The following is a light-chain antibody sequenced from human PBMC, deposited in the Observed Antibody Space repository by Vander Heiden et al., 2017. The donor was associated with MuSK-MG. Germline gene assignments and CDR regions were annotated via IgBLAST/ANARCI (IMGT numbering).Light chain of an antibody. CDR1: NIGSKN. CDR3: QVWDFSSDHPGV. CDR2: NDR. V-gene: IGLV3-21*02. J-gene: IGLJ2*01. Sequence: SYVLTQPVSVSVAPGQTAKITCGGNNIGSKNVHWYQQKPGQAPVLVVYNDRDRPSGIPERFSGSNSGNTATLTISRVAAGDEADYVCQVWDFSSDHPGVFGGGTKLTVL.